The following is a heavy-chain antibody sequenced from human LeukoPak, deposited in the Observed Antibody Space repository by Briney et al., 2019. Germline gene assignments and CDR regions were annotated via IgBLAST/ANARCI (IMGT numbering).Heavy chain of an antibody. CDR3: ARDHRGFPDAFDI. D-gene: IGHD3-10*01. CDR1: AYTFSSYG. J-gene: IGHJ3*02. Sequence: ASVKVACKASAYTFSSYGINWVRQAPGQGLEWMGWIGAYNGNTNYAQNLQGRVTMTTDTSTSTAYMELRSLRSDDTAVYYCARDHRGFPDAFDIWGQGTMVTVSS. V-gene: IGHV1-18*01. CDR2: IGAYNGNT.